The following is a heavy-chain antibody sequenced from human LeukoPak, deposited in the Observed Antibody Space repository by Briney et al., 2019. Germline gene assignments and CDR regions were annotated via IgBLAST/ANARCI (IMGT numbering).Heavy chain of an antibody. V-gene: IGHV2-5*02. CDR1: GFSLPSRGVG. Sequence: ASGPTLVKPTQTLTLTCTFSGFSLPSRGVGVGWIRQPPGKALEWLAFIFWDGDKRYNPSLKTRVTIPTDTSHNEVVLRVTNVDPADTGTYYCAHLTTIFGVVSFFDYWGQGSLVSVSS. D-gene: IGHD3-3*01. J-gene: IGHJ4*02. CDR2: IFWDGDK. CDR3: AHLTTIFGVVSFFDY.